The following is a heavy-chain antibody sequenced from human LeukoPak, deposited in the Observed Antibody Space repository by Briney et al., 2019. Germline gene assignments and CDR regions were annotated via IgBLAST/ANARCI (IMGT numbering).Heavy chain of an antibody. J-gene: IGHJ3*02. CDR3: ARKWNGGFDI. CDR1: GFTFSNYA. D-gene: IGHD1-1*01. Sequence: GWSLRLSCTASGFTFSNYAMSWLRQAPGKGLDWVSDQSDTGAYTNYVGSAKGRFTISRDNSKNTLWLQMNSLRAEDTAVYYCARKWNGGFDIWSQGTMVTVSP. V-gene: IGHV3-23*01. CDR2: QSDTGAYT.